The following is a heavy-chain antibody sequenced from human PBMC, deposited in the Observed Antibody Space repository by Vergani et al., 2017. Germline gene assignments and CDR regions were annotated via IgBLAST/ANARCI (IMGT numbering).Heavy chain of an antibody. CDR2: INPSGGST. CDR1: GYTFTSYY. Sequence: QVQLVQSGAEVKKPGASVKVSCKASGYTFTSYYMHWVRQAPGQGLEWMGIINPSGGSTSYAQKFQGRVTMTRDTSTSTVYMELSSLRSEDTAVYYCARDQLGCTNGVCYTSYYYYMDVWGQGTTVTVSS. D-gene: IGHD2-8*01. V-gene: IGHV1-46*01. J-gene: IGHJ6*03. CDR3: ARDQLGCTNGVCYTSYYYYMDV.